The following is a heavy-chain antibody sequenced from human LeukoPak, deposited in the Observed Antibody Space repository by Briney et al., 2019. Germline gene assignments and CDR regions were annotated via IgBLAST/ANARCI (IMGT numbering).Heavy chain of an antibody. V-gene: IGHV4-4*07. CDR1: GVSISSYY. Sequence: TPSETLSLTCTVSGVSISSYYWSWIRQPAGKGLEWIGRIYTSGSTNYNPSLKSRVTMSVDTSKNQFSLKLSSVTAADTAVYYCASSGIAAAGNGFDYWGQGTLVTVSS. D-gene: IGHD6-13*01. CDR2: IYTSGST. J-gene: IGHJ4*02. CDR3: ASSGIAAAGNGFDY.